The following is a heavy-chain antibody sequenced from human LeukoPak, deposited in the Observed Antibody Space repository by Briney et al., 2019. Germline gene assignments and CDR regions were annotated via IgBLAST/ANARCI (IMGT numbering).Heavy chain of an antibody. D-gene: IGHD6-6*01. J-gene: IGHJ4*02. CDR2: IYYTGTT. CDR1: GGSVTSGSYH. CDR3: ARGSYSSTWYFFDY. Sequence: SETLSLTCTVSGGSVTSGSYHWSWIRQPPGMGLEWIGYIYYTGTTNYNPSLKSRVTISLDTSKNQFSLKLSSVTAADTAVYYCARGSYSSTWYFFDYWGQGTLVTVSS. V-gene: IGHV4-61*01.